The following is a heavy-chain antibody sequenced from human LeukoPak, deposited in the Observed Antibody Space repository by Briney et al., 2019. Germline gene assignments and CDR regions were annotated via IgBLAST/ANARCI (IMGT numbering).Heavy chain of an antibody. D-gene: IGHD3-9*01. Sequence: GGSLRLSCAASGFTFSSYAMSWVRQAPGKGLEWVSAISGSGGSTYYADSVKGRFTISRDNSKNTLYLQMNSLRAEDTAVYYCAKDQVAERYFDWLHNNWFDPWGQGTLVTVSS. CDR1: GFTFSSYA. CDR2: ISGSGGST. CDR3: AKDQVAERYFDWLHNNWFDP. J-gene: IGHJ5*02. V-gene: IGHV3-23*01.